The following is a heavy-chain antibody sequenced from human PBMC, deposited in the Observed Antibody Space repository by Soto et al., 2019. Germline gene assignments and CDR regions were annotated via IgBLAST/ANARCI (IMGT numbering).Heavy chain of an antibody. CDR1: GGSVNTAPYH. CDR3: ARVYNSGLNWFDP. CDR2: IYYSGST. Sequence: TSETLSLTCTVSGGSVNTAPYHWSWIRQSPRNGLEWIGNIYYSGSTNYNPSLKSRVTISVDTSKNQFSLKLSSVTAADTAVYYCARVYNSGLNWFDPWGQGTLVTVSS. D-gene: IGHD6-19*01. V-gene: IGHV4-61*01. J-gene: IGHJ5*02.